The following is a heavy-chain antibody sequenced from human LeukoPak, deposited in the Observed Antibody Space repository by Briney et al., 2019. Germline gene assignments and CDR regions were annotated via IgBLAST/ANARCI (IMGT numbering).Heavy chain of an antibody. CDR3: ATFLSGRFLFY. Sequence: GGSLRLSCAASGFTFDDYAMHWVRQAPGKGLEWVSLISGDGGSTYYADSVKGRFTISRDNPENTLHLQMNSLRAEDTAVYYCATFLSGRFLFYWGQGTLVTVSS. D-gene: IGHD3-10*01. V-gene: IGHV3-43*02. J-gene: IGHJ4*02. CDR1: GFTFDDYA. CDR2: ISGDGGST.